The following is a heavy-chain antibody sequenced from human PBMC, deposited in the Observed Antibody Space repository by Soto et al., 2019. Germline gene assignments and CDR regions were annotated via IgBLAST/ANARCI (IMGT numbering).Heavy chain of an antibody. CDR3: AEHTTVYYDRTGPADYFDY. CDR1: GFTFSSNA. CDR2: IIGSGGIT. J-gene: IGHJ4*02. D-gene: IGHD3-22*01. V-gene: IGHV3-23*01. Sequence: PGGSLRLSCAASGFTFSSNAISCVRQAPGNGLEWVSGIIGSGGITVYAASVQGRFTISKDKSRNTVYVQMTYLRVKETAVYFCAEHTTVYYDRTGPADYFDYWGQGTLGPVSS.